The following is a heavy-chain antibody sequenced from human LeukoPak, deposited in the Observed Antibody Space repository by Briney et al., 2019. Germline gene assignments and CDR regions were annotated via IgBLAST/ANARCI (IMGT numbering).Heavy chain of an antibody. Sequence: GGSLRLSCAAPGFTFSGYWMTWVRQAPGKGLEWVANIKQDGSEKYYVDSVKGRFTISRDNAKNSLYLQMNSLRAEDTAVYYCARDVGNYFDYWGQGTLVTVSS. CDR3: ARDVGNYFDY. D-gene: IGHD7-27*01. CDR2: IKQDGSEK. CDR1: GFTFSGYW. V-gene: IGHV3-7*01. J-gene: IGHJ4*02.